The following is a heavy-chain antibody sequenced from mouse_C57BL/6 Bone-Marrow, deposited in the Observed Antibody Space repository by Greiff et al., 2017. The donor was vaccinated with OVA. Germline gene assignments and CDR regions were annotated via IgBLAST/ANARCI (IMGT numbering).Heavy chain of an antibody. CDR3: ARWDYYGGYFDV. Sequence: DVMLVESGGGLVQPGGSLSLSCAASGFTFTDYYMSWVRQPPGKALEWLGFIRNKANGYTTEYSASVKGRFTISRDNSQSILYLQMNALRAEDSATYYCARWDYYGGYFDVWGTGTTVTVSS. V-gene: IGHV7-3*01. J-gene: IGHJ1*03. CDR1: GFTFTDYY. D-gene: IGHD1-1*01. CDR2: IRNKANGYTT.